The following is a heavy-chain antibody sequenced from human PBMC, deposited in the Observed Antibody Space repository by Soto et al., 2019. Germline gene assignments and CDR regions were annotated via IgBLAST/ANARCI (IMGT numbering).Heavy chain of an antibody. D-gene: IGHD6-6*01. V-gene: IGHV3-64*01. Sequence: EVQLAESGGGLAQPGGSLRLSCAASGFTLSGYAMDWVRQAPGKGLEYVSGISSNGVGTYYANSVQGRFTISRDNSKNTVYLQMGSLRPEDMAVYYCARRARPDFYYMDGWGKGTTVTGS. CDR1: GFTLSGYA. CDR3: ARRARPDFYYMDG. J-gene: IGHJ6*03. CDR2: ISSNGVGT.